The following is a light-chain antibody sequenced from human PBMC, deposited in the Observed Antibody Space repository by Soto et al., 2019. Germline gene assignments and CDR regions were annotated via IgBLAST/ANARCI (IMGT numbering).Light chain of an antibody. CDR2: LGS. CDR1: QSLLHSNGYNY. J-gene: IGKJ1*01. Sequence: DIVMTQSPLSLPVTPGEPASISCRSSQSLLHSNGYNYLDWYLQKPGQSPQLLIYLGSNRASGVPDRFNGSGSGTDFTLKSSRVEDEDVGVYYCMQPLQSWTFGQGTKVEIK. V-gene: IGKV2-28*01. CDR3: MQPLQSWT.